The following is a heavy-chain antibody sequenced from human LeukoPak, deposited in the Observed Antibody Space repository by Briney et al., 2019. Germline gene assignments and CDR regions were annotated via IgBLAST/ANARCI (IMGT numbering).Heavy chain of an antibody. V-gene: IGHV3-7*01. Sequence: PGGSLTLSCAASGFTFSNFWMSWVRPAPGKGLEWVANIKQDGREKNYVDSVKVRFTISRDNAKNSLYLQMNSLRAEDTAVYYCARALYYDFWSGYYFDYWGQGTLVTVSS. CDR3: ARALYYDFWSGYYFDY. D-gene: IGHD3-3*01. CDR1: GFTFSNFW. CDR2: IKQDGREK. J-gene: IGHJ4*02.